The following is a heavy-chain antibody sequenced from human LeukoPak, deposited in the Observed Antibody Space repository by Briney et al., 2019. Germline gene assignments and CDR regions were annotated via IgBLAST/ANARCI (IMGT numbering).Heavy chain of an antibody. D-gene: IGHD6-19*01. CDR1: GFTLSNYA. J-gene: IGHJ3*02. CDR3: VKAKGRQWLPKGAFDI. Sequence: GGSLRLSCSASGFTLSNYAMHWVRQAPGKRLEYVSAISNNGGNTYYADSVKGRFTISRDNSNNMLYLQMSSLRAEDTAVYYCVKAKGRQWLPKGAFDIWGQGTMVTVSS. V-gene: IGHV3-64D*06. CDR2: ISNNGGNT.